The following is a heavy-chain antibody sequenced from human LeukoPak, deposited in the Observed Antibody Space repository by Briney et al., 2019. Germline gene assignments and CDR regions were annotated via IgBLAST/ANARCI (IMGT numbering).Heavy chain of an antibody. J-gene: IGHJ5*02. Sequence: ASVKVSCKASGYTFANYGISWVRQAPRQGLEWMGWISAFNGNTNYAQKFQGRLTMTTDTSTSTAYMELRSLRSDDTAVYFCAQYDFYGSGSYWGSWGQGTLVTVSS. D-gene: IGHD3-10*01. CDR1: GYTFANYG. V-gene: IGHV1-18*01. CDR3: AQYDFYGSGSYWGS. CDR2: ISAFNGNT.